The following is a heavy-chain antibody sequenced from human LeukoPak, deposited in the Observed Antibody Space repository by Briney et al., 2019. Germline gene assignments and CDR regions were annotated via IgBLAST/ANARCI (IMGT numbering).Heavy chain of an antibody. CDR1: GGSMSSSSYY. CDR3: ARHGMVTHRFDY. Sequence: ASETLSLTCGVSGGSMSSSSYYWGWIRQPPGKGLEWIGSIYYSGSTYYNPSLKSRVTISVDSSKNQCSLKLSSVTAADTAVYYCARHGMVTHRFDYWGQGTLVTVSS. V-gene: IGHV4-39*01. D-gene: IGHD2-21*02. CDR2: IYYSGST. J-gene: IGHJ4*02.